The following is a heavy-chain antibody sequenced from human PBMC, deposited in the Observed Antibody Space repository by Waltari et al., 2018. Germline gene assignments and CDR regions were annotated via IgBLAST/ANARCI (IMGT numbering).Heavy chain of an antibody. CDR3: ARERVGNAFDI. CDR2: IYTSGST. D-gene: IGHD3-10*01. J-gene: IGHJ3*02. V-gene: IGHV4-61*02. Sequence: QVQLQESGPGLVKPSQTLSLTCTVSGGSISSGSYYWSWIRQPAGKGLEWIGRIYTSGSTNYNPSLKSRVTISVDTSKNQFSLKLSSVTAADTAVYYCARERVGNAFDIWGQGTMVTVSS. CDR1: GGSISSGSYY.